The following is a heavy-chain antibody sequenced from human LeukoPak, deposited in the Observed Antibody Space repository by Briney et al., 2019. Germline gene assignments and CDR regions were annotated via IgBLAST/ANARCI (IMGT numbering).Heavy chain of an antibody. V-gene: IGHV3-23*01. Sequence: GGSLRLSCAASGFTFSNHGMIWVRQAPGKGLEWVSGISPSGDITYYADSVKGRFTISRDNAKNSLYLQMNSLRAEDTAVYYCARRGYYDSSGYDYWGQGTLVTVSS. D-gene: IGHD3-22*01. CDR3: ARRGYYDSSGYDY. CDR2: ISPSGDIT. J-gene: IGHJ4*02. CDR1: GFTFSNHG.